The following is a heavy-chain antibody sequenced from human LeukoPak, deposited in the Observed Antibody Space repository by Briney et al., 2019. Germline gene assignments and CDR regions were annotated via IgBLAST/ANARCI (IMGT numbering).Heavy chain of an antibody. J-gene: IGHJ4*02. V-gene: IGHV3-21*01. CDR1: GFTFSSYS. CDR2: ISSSSSYI. CDR3: ARDADILTGFDY. Sequence: GGSLRLSCAASGFTFSSYSMNWVRQAPGKGLEWVSSISSSSSYIYYADSVKGRFTISRDNAKNSLYLKMNSLRAEDTAVYYCARDADILTGFDYWGQGTLVTVSS. D-gene: IGHD3-9*01.